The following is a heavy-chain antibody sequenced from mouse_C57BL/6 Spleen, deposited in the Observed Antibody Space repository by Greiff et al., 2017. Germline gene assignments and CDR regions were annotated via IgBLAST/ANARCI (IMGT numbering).Heavy chain of an antibody. D-gene: IGHD2-4*01. V-gene: IGHV1-15*01. CDR3: TSDGLRRGFAY. Sequence: QVQLQQSGAELVRPGASVTLSCKASGYTFTDYEMHWVKQTPVHGLEWIGAIDPETGGTAYNQKFKGKAILTADKSSSTAYMELRSLTSEDSAVYYGTSDGLRRGFAYWGQGTLVTVSA. CDR1: GYTFTDYE. J-gene: IGHJ3*01. CDR2: IDPETGGT.